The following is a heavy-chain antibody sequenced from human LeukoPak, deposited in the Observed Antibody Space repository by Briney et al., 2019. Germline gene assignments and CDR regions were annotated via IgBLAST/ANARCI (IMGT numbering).Heavy chain of an antibody. V-gene: IGHV1-46*01. CDR2: INPSGGST. CDR1: GYTFTSYY. Sequence: ASVKVSCKASGYTFTSYYMHWVRQAPGQGLEWMGIINPSGGSTIYAQKFQGRVTMTRDTSTSTVYMELSSLRSEDTAVYYCARAITPKGYYYGMDVWGQGTTVTVSS. J-gene: IGHJ6*02. D-gene: IGHD5-12*01. CDR3: ARAITPKGYYYGMDV.